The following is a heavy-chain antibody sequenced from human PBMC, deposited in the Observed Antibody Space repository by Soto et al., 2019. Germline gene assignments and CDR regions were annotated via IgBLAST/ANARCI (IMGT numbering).Heavy chain of an antibody. D-gene: IGHD3-10*01. CDR2: IHHSGST. CDR1: GGSISGTNW. Sequence: QVQLQESGPGLVKPSGTLSLTCAVSGGSISGTNWWSWVRQPPGKGLEWIGEIHHSGSTSYNPSLKSRLIISVDKSRNQFSLQLNSVPAADTAVYYCARPWYGGNSGDSWGQGTLVTFSS. J-gene: IGHJ4*02. CDR3: ARPWYGGNSGDS. V-gene: IGHV4-4*02.